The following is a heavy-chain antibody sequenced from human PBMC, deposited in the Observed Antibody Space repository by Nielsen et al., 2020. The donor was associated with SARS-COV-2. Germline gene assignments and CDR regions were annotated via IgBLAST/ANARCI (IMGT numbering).Heavy chain of an antibody. Sequence: SETLSLTCTVSGGSISSGGYYWSWIRQHPGKGLEWIGYIYYSGSTYYNPSLKSRVTISVDTSKNQFSLTQTSVTAADTAVYYCARGYGSGRFDPWGQGTLVIVSS. V-gene: IGHV4-31*03. CDR2: IYYSGST. CDR3: ARGYGSGRFDP. CDR1: GGSISSGGYY. J-gene: IGHJ5*02. D-gene: IGHD3-10*01.